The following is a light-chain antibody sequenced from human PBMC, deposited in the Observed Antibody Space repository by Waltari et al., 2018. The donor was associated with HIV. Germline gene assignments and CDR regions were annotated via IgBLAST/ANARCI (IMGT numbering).Light chain of an antibody. J-gene: IGKJ4*01. CDR2: GAS. V-gene: IGKV3D-15*01. CDR3: QHYNNWPIT. Sequence: EIVMTQSPVPLSVSPGERATLSCWASQSVSNNLAWYQQKPGQAPRLLIYGASTMATGTPARFSASGSGTEFTLTISSLQSEDFAVYHCQHYNNWPITFGGGTKVEIK. CDR1: QSVSNN.